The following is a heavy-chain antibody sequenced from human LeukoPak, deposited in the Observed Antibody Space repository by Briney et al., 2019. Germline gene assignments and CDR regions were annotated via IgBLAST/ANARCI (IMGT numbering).Heavy chain of an antibody. Sequence: KPSETLSLTCTVSGGSISSYYWSWIRQPPGKGLEWIGYIYYSGSTNYNPSLKSRVTISVDTSKNQFSLKLSSVTAADTAVYYCARGRDSYYDSSGYYGFDYWGQGTLVTVSS. CDR3: ARGRDSYYDSSGYYGFDY. CDR1: GGSISSYY. D-gene: IGHD3-22*01. J-gene: IGHJ4*02. V-gene: IGHV4-59*01. CDR2: IYYSGST.